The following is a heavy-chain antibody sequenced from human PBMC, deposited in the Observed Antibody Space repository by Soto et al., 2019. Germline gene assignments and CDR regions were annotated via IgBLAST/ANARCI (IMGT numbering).Heavy chain of an antibody. CDR3: ARGAPGQQLVPDRYMDV. J-gene: IGHJ6*03. D-gene: IGHD6-6*01. Sequence: SETLSLTCAVYGGSFSGYYWSWIRQPPGKGLEWIGEINHSGSTNYNPSLKSRVTISVDTSKNQFSLKLSSVTAADTAVYYCARGAPGQQLVPDRYMDVWGKGTTVTVSS. CDR2: INHSGST. V-gene: IGHV4-34*01. CDR1: GGSFSGYY.